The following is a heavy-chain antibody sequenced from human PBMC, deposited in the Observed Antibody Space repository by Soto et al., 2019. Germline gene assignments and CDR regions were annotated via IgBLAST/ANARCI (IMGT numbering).Heavy chain of an antibody. CDR2: INHSGST. CDR1: GGSFSGYY. D-gene: IGHD5-12*01. V-gene: IGHV4-34*01. Sequence: SETLSLTCAVYGGSFSGYYRSWIRQPPGKGLEWIGEINHSGSTNYNPSLKSRVTISVDTSKNQFSLKLSSVTAADTAVYYCARGPVKWLRLWGNWFDPWGQGTLVTVSS. J-gene: IGHJ5*02. CDR3: ARGPVKWLRLWGNWFDP.